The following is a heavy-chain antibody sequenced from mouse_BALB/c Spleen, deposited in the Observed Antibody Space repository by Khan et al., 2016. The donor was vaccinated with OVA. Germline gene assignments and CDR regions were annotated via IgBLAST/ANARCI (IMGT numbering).Heavy chain of an antibody. CDR3: ARDGYSPWFAY. D-gene: IGHD2-3*01. V-gene: IGHV14-1*02. CDR2: IDPENGNT. CDR1: GFNIKDYY. J-gene: IGHJ3*01. Sequence: EVELVESGAELVRPGALVNLSCKASGFNIKDYYMHWVKQRPEQGLEWIGWIDPENGNTIYYPKFQGKASITSDTTSVTAYMQLSSLTSEDTSVYYCARDGYSPWFAYWGQGTLVTVSA.